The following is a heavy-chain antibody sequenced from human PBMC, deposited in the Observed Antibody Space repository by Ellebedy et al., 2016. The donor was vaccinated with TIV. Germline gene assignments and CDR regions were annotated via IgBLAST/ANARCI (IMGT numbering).Heavy chain of an antibody. CDR3: ARWYSVDYGMDV. D-gene: IGHD6-13*01. V-gene: IGHV3-21*01. CDR2: ISSSSSYI. J-gene: IGHJ6*02. CDR1: GFTFSTYS. Sequence: GGSLRLSCAASGFTFSTYSMNWVRQAPGKGLEWVSSISSSSSYIYYADSVKGRFTISRDNAKNSLYLQMNSLRAEDTAVYYCARWYSVDYGMDVWGQGTTVTVSS.